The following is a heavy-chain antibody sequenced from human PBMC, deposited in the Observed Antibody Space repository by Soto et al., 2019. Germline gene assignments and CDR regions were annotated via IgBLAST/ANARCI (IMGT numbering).Heavy chain of an antibody. Sequence: QVQLQQWGAGLLKPSETLSLTCAVYGGSFSGYYWSWIRQPPGKGLEWIGEINHSGSTNYNPSLKSRVTISVDTSKNQFSLKLSSVTAADTAVYYCARGNGDYPYYFDYWGQGTLVTVSS. CDR1: GGSFSGYY. J-gene: IGHJ4*02. CDR3: ARGNGDYPYYFDY. CDR2: INHSGST. V-gene: IGHV4-34*01. D-gene: IGHD4-17*01.